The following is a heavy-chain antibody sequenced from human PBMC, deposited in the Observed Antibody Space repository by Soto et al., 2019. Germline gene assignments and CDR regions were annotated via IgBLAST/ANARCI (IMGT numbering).Heavy chain of an antibody. D-gene: IGHD3-10*01. CDR3: ARGGYYYNSWGKLSHYGLDV. CDR2: ISTYNDYT. J-gene: IGHJ6*02. V-gene: IGHV1-18*01. CDR1: GYTFIRYG. Sequence: QVQLVQSAGEVKKPGASVKVSCKASGYTFIRYGITWVRQAPGQGLEWMGWISTYNDYTIYAQKLQGRVTMTTDTATSTVYPDLRSLKSDDTAGYYCARGGYYYNSWGKLSHYGLDVWGQGTSVTVSS.